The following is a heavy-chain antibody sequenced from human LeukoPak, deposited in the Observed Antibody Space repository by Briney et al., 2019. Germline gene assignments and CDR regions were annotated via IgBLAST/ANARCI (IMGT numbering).Heavy chain of an antibody. V-gene: IGHV3-30*02. Sequence: GGSLRLSCAASGFIFSNYGIHWVRQAPGKGLEGVAFIRYDGADKYYADSVKGRFTVYRDNSKNTLYLQMNSRRADDTAVYYCAKDPRYDSGPDCWGQGTLVTVSS. CDR2: IRYDGADK. D-gene: IGHD3-10*01. CDR1: GFIFSNYG. CDR3: AKDPRYDSGPDC. J-gene: IGHJ4*02.